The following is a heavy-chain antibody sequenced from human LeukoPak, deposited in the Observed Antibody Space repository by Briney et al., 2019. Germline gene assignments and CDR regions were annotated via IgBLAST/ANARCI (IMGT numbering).Heavy chain of an antibody. CDR3: ARGEGYGDYEYYFDY. CDR1: GYSFTSYW. Sequence: GESLKISCKGSGYSFTSYWIGWVRQMPGKGLEWMGIIYPGDSDTRYSPSFQGQVTISADKSISTAYLQWSSLKASDTAMYYCARGEGYGDYEYYFDYWGQGTLVTVSS. D-gene: IGHD4-17*01. CDR2: IYPGDSDT. J-gene: IGHJ4*02. V-gene: IGHV5-51*01.